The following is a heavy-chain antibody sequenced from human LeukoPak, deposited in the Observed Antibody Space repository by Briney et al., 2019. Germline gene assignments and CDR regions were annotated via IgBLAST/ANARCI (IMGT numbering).Heavy chain of an antibody. CDR3: ARDVWQQLASLDY. CDR2: ISSSSSYI. Sequence: GGSLRLSCAASGFTFSSYSMNWVRQAPGKGLEWVSSISSSSSYIYYADSVKGRFTISRDNAKNSLYQQMNSLRAEDTAVYYCARDVWQQLASLDYWGQGTLVTVSS. V-gene: IGHV3-21*01. CDR1: GFTFSSYS. D-gene: IGHD6-13*01. J-gene: IGHJ4*02.